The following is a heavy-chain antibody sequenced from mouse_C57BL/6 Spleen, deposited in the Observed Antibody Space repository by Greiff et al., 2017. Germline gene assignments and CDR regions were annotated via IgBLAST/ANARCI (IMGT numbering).Heavy chain of an antibody. CDR2: IYPRRGNT. D-gene: IGHD4-1*01. CDR3: AITGTADY. Sequence: VKLQQSGAELARPGASVKLSCKASGYTFTSYGISWVKQRTGQGLEWIGEIYPRRGNTYYNEKFKGKATLTADKSSSTAYMELRSLTSEDSAVYFCAITGTADYWGQGTTLTVSS. CDR1: GYTFTSYG. J-gene: IGHJ2*01. V-gene: IGHV1-81*01.